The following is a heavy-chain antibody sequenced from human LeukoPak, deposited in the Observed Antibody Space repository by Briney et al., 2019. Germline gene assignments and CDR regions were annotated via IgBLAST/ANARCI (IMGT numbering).Heavy chain of an antibody. CDR2: VDPSVATP. D-gene: IGHD3-3*01. CDR3: ARSRLRFLQWDY. J-gene: IGHJ4*02. V-gene: IGHV1-46*01. Sequence: ASVKLSCKAPGDAFTNYCFHWVRQTPRHGLEWMGIVDPSVATPTYAERFQGRVTMTRDASTGTVYMLLRSLKGEDTAVYYCARSRLRFLQWDYWGQGTVVTVSS. CDR1: GDAFTNYC.